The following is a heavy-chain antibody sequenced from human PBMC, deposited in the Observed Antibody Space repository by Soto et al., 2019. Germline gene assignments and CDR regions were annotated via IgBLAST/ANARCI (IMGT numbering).Heavy chain of an antibody. D-gene: IGHD4-17*01. J-gene: IGHJ3*02. CDR2: ISGSGGST. Sequence: GGSLRLSCAASGFTFSSYAMSGVRQAPGKGLEWVSAISGSGGSTYCADSVKGRFNISRANSKNTLYLQMNSLRAEDTAVYYCAKATIYGAAPDAFDIWGQGTMVTVSS. CDR1: GFTFSSYA. CDR3: AKATIYGAAPDAFDI. V-gene: IGHV3-23*01.